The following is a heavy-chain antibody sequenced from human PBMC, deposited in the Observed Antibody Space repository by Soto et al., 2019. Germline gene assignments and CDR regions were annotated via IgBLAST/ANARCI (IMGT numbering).Heavy chain of an antibody. D-gene: IGHD3-22*01. CDR1: GGTFSSYT. CDR3: ASLSYYDSSGYLADY. J-gene: IGHJ4*02. Sequence: GASVKVSCKASGGTFSSYTISWVRQAPGQGLEWMGRIIPILGIANYAQKFQGRVTITADKSTSTAYMELSSLRSEDTAVYYCASLSYYDSSGYLADYWGQGTLVTVSS. CDR2: IIPILGIA. V-gene: IGHV1-69*02.